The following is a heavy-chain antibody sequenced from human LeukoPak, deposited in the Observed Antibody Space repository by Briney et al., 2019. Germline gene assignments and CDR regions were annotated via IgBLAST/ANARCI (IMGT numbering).Heavy chain of an antibody. Sequence: GGSLRLSCAASGFSFSTYSMSWVRQAPGKGLEWVSVISDTGATKFYADSVKGRFTISRDNSKNTLYLQMSSLRVEDTAVYYCARKYASGTHPLDYWGQGILVTVSS. CDR1: GFSFSTYS. CDR3: ARKYASGTHPLDY. D-gene: IGHD3-10*01. CDR2: ISDTGATK. J-gene: IGHJ4*02. V-gene: IGHV3-23*01.